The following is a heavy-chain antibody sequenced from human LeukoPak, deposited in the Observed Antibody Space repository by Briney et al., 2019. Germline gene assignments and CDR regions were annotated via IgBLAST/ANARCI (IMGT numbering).Heavy chain of an antibody. CDR1: GFTFSSYA. CDR2: ISGSGGSI. Sequence: AGGSLRLSCAASGFTFSSYAMSWFRQAPGKGLEWVSAISGSGGSIYYVDSVKGRFTISRDNSKNTLYLQMNSLRAEDTAIYYCAKARSTVTTDYFGYWGQGTLVTISS. J-gene: IGHJ4*02. V-gene: IGHV3-23*01. CDR3: AKARSTVTTDYFGY. D-gene: IGHD4-17*01.